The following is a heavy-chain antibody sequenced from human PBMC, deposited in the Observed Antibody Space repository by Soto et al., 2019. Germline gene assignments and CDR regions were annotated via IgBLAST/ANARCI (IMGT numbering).Heavy chain of an antibody. D-gene: IGHD6-6*01. J-gene: IGHJ6*02. CDR3: ARGSEGGARPIRYYYYYGMDV. Sequence: PSETLSLTCAVSGGSISSSNWWSWVRQPPGKGLEWIGEIYHSGSTNYNPSLKSRVTISVDKSKNQFSLKLSSVTAADTAVYYCARGSEGGARPIRYYYYYGMDVWGQGTTVTVSS. CDR2: IYHSGST. V-gene: IGHV4-4*02. CDR1: GGSISSSNW.